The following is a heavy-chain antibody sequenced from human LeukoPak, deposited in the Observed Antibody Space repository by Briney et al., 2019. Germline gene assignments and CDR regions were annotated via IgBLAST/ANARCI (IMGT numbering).Heavy chain of an antibody. Sequence: GGSLRLSCAASGFTFDDYTMYWVRQAPGKGLEWVSLITWDGGSTYYADSVKGRFTISRDNSKNTLYLQMNSLRAEDTAVYYCAKVPAYYYDSSGLYWGQGTLVTVSS. CDR3: AKVPAYYYDSSGLY. CDR1: GFTFDDYT. CDR2: ITWDGGST. D-gene: IGHD3-22*01. V-gene: IGHV3-43*01. J-gene: IGHJ4*02.